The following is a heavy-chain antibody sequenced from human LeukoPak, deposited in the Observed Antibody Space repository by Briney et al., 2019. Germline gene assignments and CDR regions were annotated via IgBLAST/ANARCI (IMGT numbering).Heavy chain of an antibody. CDR2: IDPSDSYT. CDR3: ARNPLECSSSWYRDY. Sequence: GESLKISCKGSGYSFTSYWISWVRQMPGKGLEWMGRIDPSDSYTNYSPSFQGHVTISADKSISTAYLQWSSLKASDTAMYYCARNPLECSSSWYRDYWGQGTLVTVSS. J-gene: IGHJ4*02. D-gene: IGHD6-13*01. V-gene: IGHV5-10-1*01. CDR1: GYSFTSYW.